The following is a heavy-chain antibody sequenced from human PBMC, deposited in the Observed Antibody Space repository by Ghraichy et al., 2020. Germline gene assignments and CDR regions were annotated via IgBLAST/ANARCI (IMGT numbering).Heavy chain of an antibody. CDR2: TYYRSKWYK. V-gene: IGHV6-1*01. D-gene: IGHD1-1*01. CDR1: GDSLSSNSAT. J-gene: IGHJ4*02. Sequence: SQTLSLTCAISGDSLSSNSATWNWIRQSPSRGLEWLGRTYYRSKWYKGYAVSVKSRITVNPDTSKNQFSLQLNSVTPEDTAVYYCARSQLGGLDYWGQGTLVTVSS. CDR3: ARSQLGGLDY.